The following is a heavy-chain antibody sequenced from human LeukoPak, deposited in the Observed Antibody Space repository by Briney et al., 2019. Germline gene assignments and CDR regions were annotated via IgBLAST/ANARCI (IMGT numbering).Heavy chain of an antibody. CDR3: AKDWEQWLVIYYFDY. D-gene: IGHD6-19*01. CDR1: GFTFSSYG. Sequence: PGGSLRLSCAASGFTFSSYGMHWVRQAPGKGLEWVAVISYDGSNKYYADSVKGRFTISRDNSKNTLHLQMNSLRAEDTAVYYCAKDWEQWLVIYYFDYWGQGTLVTVSS. V-gene: IGHV3-30*18. CDR2: ISYDGSNK. J-gene: IGHJ4*02.